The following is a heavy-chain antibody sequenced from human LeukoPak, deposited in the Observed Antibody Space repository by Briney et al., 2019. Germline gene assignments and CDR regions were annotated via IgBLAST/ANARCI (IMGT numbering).Heavy chain of an antibody. CDR2: ISGSGGST. J-gene: IGHJ5*02. CDR1: GFTFSSYA. D-gene: IGHD3-3*01. V-gene: IGHV3-23*01. CDR3: AKGDGSYYDFWSGAPRPHWSDP. Sequence: VGSLRLSCAASGFTFSSYAMSWVRQAPGKGLEWVSAISGSGGSTYYADSVKGRFTISRDNSKNTLYLQMNSLRAEDTAEYYCAKGDGSYYDFWSGAPRPHWSDPWGQGTLVTVSS.